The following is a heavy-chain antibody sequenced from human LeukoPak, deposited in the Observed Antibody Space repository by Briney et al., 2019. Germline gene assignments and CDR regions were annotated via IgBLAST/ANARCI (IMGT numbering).Heavy chain of an antibody. CDR1: GGSFSGYY. D-gene: IGHD2-2*01. Sequence: PSETRSLTCAVYGGSFSGYYWSGIRQPPGKGLEWIGEINHSGSTNYNPSLKSRVTISVDTSKNQFSLKLSSVTAADTAVYYCARGGDCSSTSCYRWSNWFDPWGQGTLVTVSS. CDR3: ARGGDCSSTSCYRWSNWFDP. J-gene: IGHJ5*02. V-gene: IGHV4-34*01. CDR2: INHSGST.